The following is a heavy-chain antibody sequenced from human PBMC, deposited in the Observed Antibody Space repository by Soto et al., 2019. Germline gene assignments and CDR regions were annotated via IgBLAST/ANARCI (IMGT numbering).Heavy chain of an antibody. CDR3: ARFILVGATLYLDY. J-gene: IGHJ4*02. Sequence: PSETLSLTCTVSGGSVSNYYWSWIRQPPGKGLEWIGHIFFGGNTRNNPSLESRATISVDTSEKEVALKLVSVTAADTAVYYCARFILVGATLYLDYWGQGSQVTV. V-gene: IGHV4-59*02. CDR2: IFFGGNT. D-gene: IGHD1-26*01. CDR1: GGSVSNYY.